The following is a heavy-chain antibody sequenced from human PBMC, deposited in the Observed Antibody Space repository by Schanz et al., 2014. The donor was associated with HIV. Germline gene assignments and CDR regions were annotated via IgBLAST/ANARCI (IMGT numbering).Heavy chain of an antibody. CDR2: INPTGGTT. Sequence: QVQLVQSGAEVKKPGASVRVSCKASGYSFTSNFIHWVRQAPGQGLEWMGVINPTGGTTAYAEKFQGRVTMTEDTSTDTVYMELSSLRSEDTAVYYCASREFGIYYYGLDVWGQGTTVTVSS. CDR1: GYSFTSNF. J-gene: IGHJ6*02. D-gene: IGHD3-10*01. V-gene: IGHV1-46*01. CDR3: ASREFGIYYYGLDV.